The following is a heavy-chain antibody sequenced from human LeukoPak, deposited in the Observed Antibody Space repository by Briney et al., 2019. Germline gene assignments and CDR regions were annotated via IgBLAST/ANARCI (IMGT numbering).Heavy chain of an antibody. D-gene: IGHD3-22*01. CDR2: ISAYNGNT. Sequence: ASVKVSCKASGYTFTSYDINWVRQATGQGLEWMGWISAYNGNTNYAQKLQGRVTMTTDTSTSTAYMELRSLRSDDTAVYYCARGTMIVSFDYWGQGTLVTVSS. J-gene: IGHJ4*02. CDR1: GYTFTSYD. CDR3: ARGTMIVSFDY. V-gene: IGHV1-18*01.